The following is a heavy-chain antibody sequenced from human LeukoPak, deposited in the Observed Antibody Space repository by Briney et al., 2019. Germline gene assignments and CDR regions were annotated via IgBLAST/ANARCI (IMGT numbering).Heavy chain of an antibody. Sequence: SVKVSCKASGYTFTSYDINWVRQATGQGLEWMGRIIPILGIANYAQKFQGRVTITADKSTSTAYMELSSLRSEDTAVYYCARDPWQQLRWFDPWGQGTLVTVSS. CDR3: ARDPWQQLRWFDP. CDR2: IIPILGIA. V-gene: IGHV1-69*04. D-gene: IGHD6-13*01. CDR1: GYTFTSYD. J-gene: IGHJ5*02.